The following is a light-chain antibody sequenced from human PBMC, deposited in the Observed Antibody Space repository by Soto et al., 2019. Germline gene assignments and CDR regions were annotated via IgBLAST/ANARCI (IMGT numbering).Light chain of an antibody. J-gene: IGKJ4*01. CDR2: XAS. Sequence: DIQMTQSPSSVSASVGDTVTITCRASQVISSWLAWYQHKPGRAPKLLXYXASNLQPGVPSRLSGSGSEADYTFTLTIRNLQPEDFETYYCHQASSFPLTFGGGTKVDIK. CDR3: HQASSFPLT. CDR1: QVISSW. V-gene: IGKV1-12*01.